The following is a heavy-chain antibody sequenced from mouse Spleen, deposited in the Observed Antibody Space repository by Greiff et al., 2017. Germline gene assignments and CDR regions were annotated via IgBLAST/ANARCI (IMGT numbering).Heavy chain of an antibody. D-gene: IGHD2-12*01. Sequence: QVQLQQSGAELVRPGASVTLSCKASGYTFTDYEMHWVKQTPVHGLEWIGAIDPETGGTAYNQKFKGKAILTADKSSSTAYMELRSLTSEDSAVYYCTSYYSYYSYDESAMDYWGQGTSVTVSS. CDR3: TSYYSYYSYDESAMDY. CDR2: IDPETGGT. J-gene: IGHJ4*01. V-gene: IGHV1-15*01. CDR1: GYTFTDYE.